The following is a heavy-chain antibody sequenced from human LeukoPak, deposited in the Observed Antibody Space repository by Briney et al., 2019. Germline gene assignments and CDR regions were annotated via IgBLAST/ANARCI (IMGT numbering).Heavy chain of an antibody. CDR1: GGSISSYY. Sequence: PSETLFLTCTVSGGSISSYYWSWIRQPAGKGLEWIGRIYTSGSTNYNPSLKSRVTMSVDTSKNQFSLKLSSVTAADTAVYYCARGADSSGYYYAYFDYWGQGTLVTVSS. D-gene: IGHD3-22*01. J-gene: IGHJ4*02. CDR2: IYTSGST. V-gene: IGHV4-4*07. CDR3: ARGADSSGYYYAYFDY.